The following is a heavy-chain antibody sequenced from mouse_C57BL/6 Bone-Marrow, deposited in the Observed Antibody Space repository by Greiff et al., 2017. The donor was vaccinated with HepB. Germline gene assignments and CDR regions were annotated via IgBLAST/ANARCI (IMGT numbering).Heavy chain of an antibody. V-gene: IGHV1-50*01. CDR2: IDPSDSYT. J-gene: IGHJ4*01. CDR3: ARMGRAYYYAMDY. D-gene: IGHD4-1*01. CDR1: GYTFTSYW. Sequence: QVQLQQSGAELARPGASVKLSCKASGYTFTSYWMQWVKQRPGQGLEWIGEIDPSDSYTNYNQKFKGKATLTVDTSSSTAYMQLSSLTSEDSAVYYCARMGRAYYYAMDYWGQGTSVTVSS.